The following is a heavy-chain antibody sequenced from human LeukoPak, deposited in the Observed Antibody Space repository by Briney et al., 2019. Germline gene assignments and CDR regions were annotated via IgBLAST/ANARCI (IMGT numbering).Heavy chain of an antibody. V-gene: IGHV3-48*03. CDR3: AELGITMIGGV. Sequence: GGSLRLSCAASGFTFSSYEMNWVRQAPGKGLEWVSYISSSGSTIYYADSVKGRFTISRDNAKNSLYLQMNSLRAEYTAVYYCAELGITMIGGVWGKGTTVTVSS. D-gene: IGHD3-10*02. CDR2: ISSSGSTI. J-gene: IGHJ6*04. CDR1: GFTFSSYE.